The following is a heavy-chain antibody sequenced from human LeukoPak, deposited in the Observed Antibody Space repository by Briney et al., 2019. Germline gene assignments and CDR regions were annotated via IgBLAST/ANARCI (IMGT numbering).Heavy chain of an antibody. D-gene: IGHD2-21*01. CDR2: IRSKANSYAT. V-gene: IGHV3-73*01. CDR1: GFTFSGSA. J-gene: IGHJ5*02. CDR3: AKDCASGGFDP. Sequence: PGGSLRLSCAASGFTFSGSAMHWVRQASGKGLEWVGRIRSKANSYATAYAASVKGRVTISRDDSKNTAYLQRNSLKTEDTAVYYCAKDCASGGFDPWGQGTLVTVSS.